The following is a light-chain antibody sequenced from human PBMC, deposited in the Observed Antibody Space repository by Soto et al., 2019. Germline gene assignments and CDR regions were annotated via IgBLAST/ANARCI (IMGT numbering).Light chain of an antibody. V-gene: IGKV3-15*01. J-gene: IGKJ1*01. CDR1: QSVSDN. Sequence: EILMTQSPVTLSVSPGERVTLSCRASQSVSDNLAWYQQKPGQAPSLLIYGAFTRATGVPARFSGAGSGTEFTLTISSLPSEDFALYYCQQYNDWPLTFGQGTKVEI. CDR3: QQYNDWPLT. CDR2: GAF.